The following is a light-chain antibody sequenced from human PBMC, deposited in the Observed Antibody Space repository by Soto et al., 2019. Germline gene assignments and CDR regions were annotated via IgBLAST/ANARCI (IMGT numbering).Light chain of an antibody. CDR3: FSYAGSSTVYV. J-gene: IGLJ1*01. Sequence: QSVLTQPASVSGSPGQSITISCTGTSSDVGSYNLVSWYQQHPGKAPKLMIYEVSKWPSAVANRFSGSKSGNMASLTISGLQSEDEAEYYCFSYAGSSTVYVFGTRTKLTVL. CDR1: SSDVGSYNL. CDR2: EVS. V-gene: IGLV2-23*02.